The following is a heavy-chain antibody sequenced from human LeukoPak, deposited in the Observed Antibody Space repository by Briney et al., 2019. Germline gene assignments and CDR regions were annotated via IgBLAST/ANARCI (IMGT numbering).Heavy chain of an antibody. CDR1: GYTFTSYG. J-gene: IGHJ6*03. CDR3: ARRVNYDILTGPRYSYYYYMDV. Sequence: ASVKVSCKASGYTFTSYGISWVRQAPAQGLEWMGWISAYNGNTNYAQKFQGRVTMTTDTSTSTAYMELRSLRSDDTAVYYCARRVNYDILTGPRYSYYYYMDVWGKGTTVTVSS. V-gene: IGHV1-18*01. D-gene: IGHD3-9*01. CDR2: ISAYNGNT.